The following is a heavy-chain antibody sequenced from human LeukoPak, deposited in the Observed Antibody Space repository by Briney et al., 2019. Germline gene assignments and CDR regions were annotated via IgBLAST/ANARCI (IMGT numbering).Heavy chain of an antibody. V-gene: IGHV4-31*03. CDR3: ARVGHYYDSSGYPPPDY. CDR2: IHYSGST. Sequence: SVTLSFTCTVSGGTISSGGYYRSWIRQHPGKSLEWIGNIHYSGSTYYNPSLKSRVTILVDTSKNQFSLKLSSVTAADTAVYYCARVGHYYDSSGYPPPDYWGQGTLVTVSS. CDR1: GGTISSGGYY. J-gene: IGHJ4*02. D-gene: IGHD3-22*01.